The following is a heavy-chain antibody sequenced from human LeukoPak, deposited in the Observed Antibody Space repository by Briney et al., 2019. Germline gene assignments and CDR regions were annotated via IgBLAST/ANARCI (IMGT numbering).Heavy chain of an antibody. CDR2: ISGTAAST. CDR3: AKDLEWIAVAGFDY. V-gene: IGHV3-23*01. J-gene: IGHJ4*02. CDR1: GFTFRAYA. D-gene: IGHD6-13*01. Sequence: GGSLRLSCAASGFTFRAYAISWVRRAPGRGLGWVSDISGTAASTYYADSVKGRFTISRDNSKNTLYLHMNSLRAEDTAVYYCAKDLEWIAVAGFDYWGQGTLVTVSS.